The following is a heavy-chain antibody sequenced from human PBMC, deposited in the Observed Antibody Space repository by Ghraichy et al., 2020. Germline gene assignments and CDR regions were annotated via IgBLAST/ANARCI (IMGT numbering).Heavy chain of an antibody. CDR3: ARMEPIVVVTLDY. CDR2: INHSGST. Sequence: SETLSLTCAVYGGSFSGYYWSWIRQPPGKGLEWIGEINHSGSTNYNPSLKSRVTISVDTSKNQFSLKLSSVTAADTAVYYCARMEPIVVVTLDYWGQGTLVTVSS. V-gene: IGHV4-34*01. CDR1: GGSFSGYY. J-gene: IGHJ4*02. D-gene: IGHD2-21*02.